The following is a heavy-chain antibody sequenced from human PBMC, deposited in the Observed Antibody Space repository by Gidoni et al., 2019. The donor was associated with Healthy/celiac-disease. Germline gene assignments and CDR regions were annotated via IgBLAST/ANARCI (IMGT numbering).Heavy chain of an antibody. J-gene: IGHJ2*01. CDR3: ARGRRHIVVVIASNWYFDL. CDR1: GGSFSGYY. CDR2: INHSGST. Sequence: QVQLQQWGAGLLKPSETLSLTCAVYGGSFSGYYWSWIRQPPGKGLEWIGEINHSGSTNYNPSLKSRVTISVDTSKNQFSLKLSSVTAADTAVYYCARGRRHIVVVIASNWYFDLWGRGTLVTVSS. D-gene: IGHD2-21*01. V-gene: IGHV4-34*01.